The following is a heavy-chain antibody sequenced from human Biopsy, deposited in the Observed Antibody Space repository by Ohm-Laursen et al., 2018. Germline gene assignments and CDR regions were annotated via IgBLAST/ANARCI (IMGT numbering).Heavy chain of an antibody. Sequence: SETLSLTCTLSGYSIIPSGPENWSWIRQPPGQRLQYIGFIYSGGNTNYNPSLRSRVTMSVGTSKNQFSLRLNSVTAADTAVYYCARGMRTTGWPYFDYWGQGILVTVSS. V-gene: IGHV4-61*01. CDR3: ARGMRTTGWPYFDY. CDR2: IYSGGNT. J-gene: IGHJ4*02. CDR1: GYSIIPSGPEN. D-gene: IGHD2/OR15-2a*01.